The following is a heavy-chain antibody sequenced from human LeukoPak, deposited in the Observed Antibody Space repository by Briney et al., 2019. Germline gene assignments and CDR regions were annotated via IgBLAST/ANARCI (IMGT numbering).Heavy chain of an antibody. J-gene: IGHJ4*02. CDR2: IYSGGST. V-gene: IGHV3-66*01. CDR3: ARGGWYYYDSSGYYFDY. CDR1: GFTVSSNY. D-gene: IGHD3-22*01. Sequence: PGGSLRLSCAASGFTVSSNYMSWVRQAPGKGLEWVSVIYSGGSTYYADSVKGRFTISRDNSKNTLYLQMNSLRAEDTAVYYCARGGWYYYDSSGYYFDYWGQGTLVTVSS.